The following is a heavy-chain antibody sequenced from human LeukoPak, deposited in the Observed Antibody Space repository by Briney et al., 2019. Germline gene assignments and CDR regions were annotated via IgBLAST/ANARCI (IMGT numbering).Heavy chain of an antibody. CDR2: ISGSGRST. CDR1: GFTFSTYA. J-gene: IGHJ3*01. Sequence: PGGSLRLSCTASGFTFSTYATHWVRQAPGKGLEYVSGISGSGRSTFYGSSVKGRFTVSRDNSKDTLYLQMGSLRVEDMAVYYCTRGIGRLRGDAFDFWGQGTMVTVSS. D-gene: IGHD2-15*01. V-gene: IGHV3-64*01. CDR3: TRGIGRLRGDAFDF.